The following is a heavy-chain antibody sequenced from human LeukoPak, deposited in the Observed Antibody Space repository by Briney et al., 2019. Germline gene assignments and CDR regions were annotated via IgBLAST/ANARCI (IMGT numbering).Heavy chain of an antibody. J-gene: IGHJ4*02. D-gene: IGHD2-2*01. CDR2: IYYSGST. CDR3: ARRGRYCSSTSCYWFDY. Sequence: SETLSLTCTVPGGSITSYYWSWIRQPPGTGLEWIGYIYYSGSTNDNPSLKSRVTISVGTSKNQFSLKLSSVTAADTAVYYCARRGRYCSSTSCYWFDYWGQGTLVTVSS. CDR1: GGSITSYY. V-gene: IGHV4-59*12.